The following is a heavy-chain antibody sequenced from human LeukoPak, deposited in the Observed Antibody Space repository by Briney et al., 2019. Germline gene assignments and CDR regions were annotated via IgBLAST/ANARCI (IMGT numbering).Heavy chain of an antibody. V-gene: IGHV1-18*01. CDR3: ARFTLPSGASYYYYYYMDA. CDR2: ISAYNGNT. D-gene: IGHD1-26*01. Sequence: ASVKVSCKASGYTFTSYGISWVRQAPGQGLEWMGWISAYNGNTNYAQKLQGRVTMTTDTSTSTAYMELRSLRSDDTAVYYCARFTLPSGASYYYYYYMDAWGKGTTVTVSS. J-gene: IGHJ6*03. CDR1: GYTFTSYG.